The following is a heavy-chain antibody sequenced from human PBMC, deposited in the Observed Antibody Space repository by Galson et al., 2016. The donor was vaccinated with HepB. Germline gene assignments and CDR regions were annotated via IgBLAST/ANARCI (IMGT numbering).Heavy chain of an antibody. CDR1: GITFRSYA. CDR3: ATHRPLGDGHKGFDY. V-gene: IGHV3-23*01. D-gene: IGHD5-24*01. J-gene: IGHJ4*02. CDR2: ISGDSYGI. Sequence: SLRLSCAASGITFRSYAMSWVRQAPGKGLEWLSAISGDSYGIFYADSVKGRSTISRDNSKNTLFLEMNSLRAEDTAVYYCATHRPLGDGHKGFDYWGQGTLVTVSS.